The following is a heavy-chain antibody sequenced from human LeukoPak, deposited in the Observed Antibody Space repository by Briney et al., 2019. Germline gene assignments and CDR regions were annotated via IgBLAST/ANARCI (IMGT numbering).Heavy chain of an antibody. J-gene: IGHJ5*02. CDR3: AKVAAAAGSGEGNWFDP. D-gene: IGHD6-13*01. CDR2: IRYDGSHK. V-gene: IGHV3-30*02. CDR1: VFTFSSYG. Sequence: TGGSLRLSCVASVFTFSSYGMHWVRQAPGKGLEWVAFIRYDGSHKYYADSVKGRFTISRDNSKNTLYLQMNSLRAEDTAVYYCAKVAAAAGSGEGNWFDPWGQGTLVTVSS.